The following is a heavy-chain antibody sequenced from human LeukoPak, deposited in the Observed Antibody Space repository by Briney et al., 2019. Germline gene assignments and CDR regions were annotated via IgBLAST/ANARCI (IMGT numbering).Heavy chain of an antibody. V-gene: IGHV3-9*01. J-gene: IGHJ4*02. Sequence: GGSLRLSCAVSGFTFDDYAMHWVRQVPGKGLEWVAGISWNSDTRGYVDSVKGRFTISRDNAKNTVYLQMNGLRDEDTAVYYCVRDRTVSTILDYWGQGTLVTVSS. CDR2: ISWNSDTR. D-gene: IGHD5/OR15-5a*01. CDR1: GFTFDDYA. CDR3: VRDRTVSTILDY.